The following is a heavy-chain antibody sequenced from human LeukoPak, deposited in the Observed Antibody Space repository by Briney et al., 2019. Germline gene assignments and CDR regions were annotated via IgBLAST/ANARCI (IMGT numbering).Heavy chain of an antibody. CDR3: AREANSSGYYYDY. D-gene: IGHD3-22*01. J-gene: IGHJ4*02. Sequence: GGSLRLSCAASGFTVSSNYMSWVGQAPGKGLEWVSVIYSGGSTYYADSVKGRFTISRHNSKNTLYLQMNSLRAEDTVVYYCAREANSSGYYYDYRGQGTLVTVSS. CDR1: GFTVSSNY. CDR2: IYSGGST. V-gene: IGHV3-53*04.